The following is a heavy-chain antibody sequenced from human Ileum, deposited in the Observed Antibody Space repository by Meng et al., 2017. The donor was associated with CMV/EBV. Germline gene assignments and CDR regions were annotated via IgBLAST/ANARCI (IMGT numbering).Heavy chain of an antibody. J-gene: IGHJ4*02. D-gene: IGHD2-2*01. CDR1: GGSSSGYY. CDR2: VYSSGST. CDR3: ARGSSSWAFDY. V-gene: IGHV4-4*07. Sequence: QWQVKESGPVTVKPSETLSLTCTVSGGSSSGYYWSWIRQPATKGLDWIGRVYSSGSTDYNPSLQSRVTMSVDTSKNQFSLKLSSVTAADTAVYYCARGSSSWAFDYWGQGTLVTVSS.